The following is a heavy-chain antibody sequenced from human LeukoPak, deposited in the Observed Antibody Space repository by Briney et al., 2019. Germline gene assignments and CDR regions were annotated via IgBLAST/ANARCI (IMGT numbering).Heavy chain of an antibody. D-gene: IGHD4-23*01. CDR2: IDPNSGGT. CDR3: ARVPDYGGNSFFDY. Sequence: GASVKVSCKASGYTFTSYYMHWVRQAPGQGLEWMGWIDPNSGGTNYAQKFQGRVSITRDTSISTTYMELSSLRSDDTAVYYCARVPDYGGNSFFDYWGQGTLVTVSS. CDR1: GYTFTSYY. J-gene: IGHJ4*02. V-gene: IGHV1-2*02.